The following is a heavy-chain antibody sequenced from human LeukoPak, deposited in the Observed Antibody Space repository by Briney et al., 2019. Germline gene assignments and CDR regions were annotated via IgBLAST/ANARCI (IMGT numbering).Heavy chain of an antibody. CDR2: IYTSGST. D-gene: IGHD1-26*01. Sequence: PSETLSLTCTVSGGSISSYYWSWIRQPAGKGLEWIGRIYTSGSTNYNPSLKSRVTISVDNSKNQFSLKLSSVTAADTAVYYCAREGAANFYYYYYYMDVWGKGTTVTVSS. J-gene: IGHJ6*03. CDR3: AREGAANFYYYYYYMDV. V-gene: IGHV4-4*07. CDR1: GGSISSYY.